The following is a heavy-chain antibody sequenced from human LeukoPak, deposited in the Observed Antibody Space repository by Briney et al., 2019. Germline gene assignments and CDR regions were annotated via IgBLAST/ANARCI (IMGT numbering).Heavy chain of an antibody. CDR2: IIPIFGTA. CDR1: GGTFSSYA. J-gene: IGHJ4*02. CDR3: ARVNDYAWGRAFDY. D-gene: IGHD3-16*01. V-gene: IGHV1-69*13. Sequence: SVKVSCKASGGTFSSYAISWVRQAPGQGLEWMGGIIPIFGTANYAQKFQGRVTITADESTSTAYMELSSLRSEDTAVHYCARVNDYAWGRAFDYWGQGTLVTVSS.